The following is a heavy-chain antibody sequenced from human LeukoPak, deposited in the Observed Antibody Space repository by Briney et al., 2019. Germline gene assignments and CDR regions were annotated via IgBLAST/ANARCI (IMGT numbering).Heavy chain of an antibody. J-gene: IGHJ4*02. CDR3: VKEVGTHSFADS. CDR2: ISKSGDRT. V-gene: IGHV3-23*01. CDR1: GFTFNNYA. D-gene: IGHD1-26*01. Sequence: SGGSLRLSCAASGFTFNNYAMSWVRQAPGTGLEWVSAISKSGDRTYYADSVKGRFTISRDNSRNTVYLQINSLRDEDTATYYCVKEVGTHSFADSWGQGTLVTVSS.